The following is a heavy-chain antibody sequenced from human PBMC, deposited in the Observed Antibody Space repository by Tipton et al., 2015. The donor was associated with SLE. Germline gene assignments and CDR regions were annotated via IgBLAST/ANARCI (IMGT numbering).Heavy chain of an antibody. D-gene: IGHD6-6*01. Sequence: TLSLTCTVSGYSISSDYYWGWIRKPPGKGLEWIGSIYHSGSTHYNPSLKSRVYISVDTSKNQFSLKLSSVTAADTAVYYCARWVVLIQDNSWFDPWGQGTRLIVSS. CDR3: ARWVVLIQDNSWFDP. CDR1: GYSISSDYY. J-gene: IGHJ5*02. CDR2: IYHSGST. V-gene: IGHV4-38-2*02.